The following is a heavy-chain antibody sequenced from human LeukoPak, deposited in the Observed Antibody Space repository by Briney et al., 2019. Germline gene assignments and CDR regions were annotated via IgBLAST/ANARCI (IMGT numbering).Heavy chain of an antibody. CDR3: ARDRGAAAGTLDY. Sequence: SETLSLTCTVSGYSISSGYYWGWIRQPPGMGLEWIGSVYHSVSTDYNPSLKSRVTISLDTPKNQFSLKLRSVTATDTAVYYCARDRGAAAGTLDYWGQGTLVTVSS. CDR2: VYHSVST. D-gene: IGHD6-13*01. CDR1: GYSISSGYY. V-gene: IGHV4-38-2*02. J-gene: IGHJ4*02.